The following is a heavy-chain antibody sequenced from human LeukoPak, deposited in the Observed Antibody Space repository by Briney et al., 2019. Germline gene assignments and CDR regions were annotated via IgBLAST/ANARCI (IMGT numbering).Heavy chain of an antibody. D-gene: IGHD1-26*01. CDR1: GGSFSGYY. V-gene: IGHV4-34*01. CDR3: ARRGIGQSLDY. J-gene: IGHJ4*02. Sequence: SETLSLTCAVFGGSFSGYYWSWIRQPPGKGLEWIGEINHSGSTNYNPSLKSRVTISVDTSKNQFSLKLSSVTAADTAVYYCARRGIGQSLDYWGQGTLVTVSS. CDR2: INHSGST.